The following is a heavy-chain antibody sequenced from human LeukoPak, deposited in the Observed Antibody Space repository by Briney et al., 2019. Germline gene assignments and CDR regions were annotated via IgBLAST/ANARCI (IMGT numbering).Heavy chain of an antibody. J-gene: IGHJ4*02. V-gene: IGHV3-23*01. CDR2: ISAGSDET. Sequence: GGSLRLSCAASGFTFTNYAMTWVRQAPGKGLEWVSTISAGSDETFHADSVKGRFTISRDNSQNTLYLQMNSLRAEDTAVYYCARDKVGATDFDYWGQGTLVTVSS. D-gene: IGHD1-26*01. CDR1: GFTFTNYA. CDR3: ARDKVGATDFDY.